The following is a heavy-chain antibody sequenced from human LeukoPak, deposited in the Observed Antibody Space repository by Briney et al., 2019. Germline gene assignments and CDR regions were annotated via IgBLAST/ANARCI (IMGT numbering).Heavy chain of an antibody. Sequence: SVKVSCKASGGTFSSYAISWVRQAPGQGLEWMGGIIPIFGTANYAQKFQGRVTITTDESTSAAYMELSSLRSEDTAVYYCARGLHAYGDTFDYWGQGTLVTVSS. V-gene: IGHV1-69*05. CDR2: IIPIFGTA. CDR3: ARGLHAYGDTFDY. D-gene: IGHD4-17*01. J-gene: IGHJ4*02. CDR1: GGTFSSYA.